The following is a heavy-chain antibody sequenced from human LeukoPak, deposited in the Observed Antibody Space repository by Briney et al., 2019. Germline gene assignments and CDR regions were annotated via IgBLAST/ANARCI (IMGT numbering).Heavy chain of an antibody. D-gene: IGHD3-10*01. J-gene: IGHJ4*02. Sequence: GGSLRLSCAASGFTFSSYWMSWVRQAPGKGLEWVANIKQDGRDKYYVDSMKGRFTISRDNAKNSLYLQMNSLRADDTAVYYCARELYYGSGTPPYSFDYWGQGTLVTVSS. CDR1: GFTFSSYW. CDR2: IKQDGRDK. V-gene: IGHV3-7*01. CDR3: ARELYYGSGTPPYSFDY.